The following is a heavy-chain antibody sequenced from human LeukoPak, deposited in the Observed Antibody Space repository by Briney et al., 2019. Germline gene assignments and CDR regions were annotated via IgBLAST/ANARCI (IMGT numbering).Heavy chain of an antibody. CDR1: GYTLTELS. CDR2: FDPEDGET. Sequence: ASVKVSCKVSGYTLTELSMHWVRQAPGKGLEWMGGFDPEDGETIYAQKFQGRVTMTEDTSTHTAYMELSSLRSEDTAVYYCATVRDDSYYFDYWGQGTLVTVSS. D-gene: IGHD5-24*01. V-gene: IGHV1-24*01. J-gene: IGHJ4*02. CDR3: ATVRDDSYYFDY.